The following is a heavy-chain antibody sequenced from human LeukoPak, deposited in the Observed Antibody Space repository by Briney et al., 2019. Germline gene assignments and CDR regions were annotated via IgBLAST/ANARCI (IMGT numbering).Heavy chain of an antibody. CDR2: INPNSGGT. CDR1: GYTFTGYY. J-gene: IGHJ4*02. V-gene: IGHV1-2*02. CDR3: ARDYSPARGYSYGRGLDY. D-gene: IGHD5-18*01. Sequence: AASVKVSCKASGYTFTGYYMHWVRQAPGQGLEWMGWINPNSGGTNYAQKFQGRVTMTRDTSISTAYMELSRLRSDDTAVYYCARDYSPARGYSYGRGLDYWGQGTLVTVSS.